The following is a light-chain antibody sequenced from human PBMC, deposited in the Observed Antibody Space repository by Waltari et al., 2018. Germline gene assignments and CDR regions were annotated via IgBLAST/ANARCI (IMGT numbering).Light chain of an antibody. CDR1: QNIHTY. Sequence: DIQMTQSPSSLSASVGDRVTITCRASQNIHTYINWYQWKPGTAPRLLIYVASTLQKGVPSRFSGGGSGTDFSLTVSGLQPEDFATYFCQQSYSPSSITFGRGTRLDI. V-gene: IGKV1-39*01. CDR3: QQSYSPSSIT. J-gene: IGKJ5*01. CDR2: VAS.